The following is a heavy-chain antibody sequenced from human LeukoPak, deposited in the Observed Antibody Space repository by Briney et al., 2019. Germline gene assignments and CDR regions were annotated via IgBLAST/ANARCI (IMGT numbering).Heavy chain of an antibody. J-gene: IGHJ4*02. CDR2: INTDGRTP. D-gene: IGHD6-19*01. CDR3: ARVSSDSYSPFDY. CDR1: GFTFSSYW. V-gene: IGHV3-74*01. Sequence: TGGSLRLSCAASGFTFSSYWMHWVRQAPGKGLVWVSRINTDGRTPTYADSVKGRFTISRDNAKSTLYLLMNSLRAEDTAVYYCARVSSDSYSPFDYWGQGTLSPSPQ.